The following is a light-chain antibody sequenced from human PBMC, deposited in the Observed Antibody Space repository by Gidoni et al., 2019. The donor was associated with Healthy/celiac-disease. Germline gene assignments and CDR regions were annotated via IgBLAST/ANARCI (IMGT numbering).Light chain of an antibody. CDR3: QQYYSYPIT. J-gene: IGKJ5*01. CDR1: QGISSY. Sequence: DPVSITCRASQGISSYLAWHQQKPGKAPKLLIYAASTLQSGVPSRFSGSGSGTDFTLTISCLQAEDFATYYFQQYYSYPITFGQGTRLEIK. CDR2: AAS. V-gene: IGKV1-8*01.